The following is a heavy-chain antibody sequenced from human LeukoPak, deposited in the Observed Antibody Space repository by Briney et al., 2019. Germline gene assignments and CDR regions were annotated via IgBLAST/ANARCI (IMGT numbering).Heavy chain of an antibody. J-gene: IGHJ5*02. CDR1: GFTFRSYS. CDR2: ISGDSNYI. Sequence: PGGSLRLSCAASGFTFRSYSMNWVRQPPGKGLEWVSSISGDSNYIYYADSVKGRFTISRDNAKNSLYLQMNSLRAEDTAVYYCARLSHSSYVLRWFDPRGQGTLVTVSS. D-gene: IGHD5-18*01. V-gene: IGHV3-21*01. CDR3: ARLSHSSYVLRWFDP.